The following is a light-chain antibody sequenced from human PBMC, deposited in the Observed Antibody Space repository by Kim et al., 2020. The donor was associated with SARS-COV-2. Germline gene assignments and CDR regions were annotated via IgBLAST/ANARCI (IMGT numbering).Light chain of an antibody. CDR3: QQRSNWPLT. CDR1: QSVNSY. Sequence: SLSPGERATLSWRASQSVNSYVAWYKQKPGQAPRLLIDDASNRATGIPARFSGSGSGTDFTLTISSLEPKDFAVYYCQQRSNWPLTFGGGTKVEI. V-gene: IGKV3-11*01. CDR2: DAS. J-gene: IGKJ4*01.